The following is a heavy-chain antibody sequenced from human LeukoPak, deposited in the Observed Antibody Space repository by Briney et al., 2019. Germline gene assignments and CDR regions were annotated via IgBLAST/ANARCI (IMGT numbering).Heavy chain of an antibody. Sequence: SETLSLTCTVSGGSISSYYWSWIRQPAGKGLEWIGRIYTSGSTNYNPSLKSRVTMSVDTSKNQFSLKLSSVTAADTAVYYRARARNIITIFGVVITSGLDYWGQGTLVTVSS. D-gene: IGHD3-3*01. J-gene: IGHJ4*02. CDR3: ARARNIITIFGVVITSGLDY. CDR1: GGSISSYY. V-gene: IGHV4-4*07. CDR2: IYTSGST.